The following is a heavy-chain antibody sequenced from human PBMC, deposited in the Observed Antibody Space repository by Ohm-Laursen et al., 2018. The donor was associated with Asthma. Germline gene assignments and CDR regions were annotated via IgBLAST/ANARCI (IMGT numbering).Heavy chain of an antibody. J-gene: IGHJ4*02. CDR3: HLCSGGSCRVDY. D-gene: IGHD2-15*01. V-gene: IGHV3-7*03. CDR2: INPDGSEK. Sequence: GSLRLSCAASGFTFNSHMMSWVRQAPGKGLEWVANINPDGSEKYYVDSVKGRFTISRDNARNSLYLQMNSLRAEDTAVYYCHLCSGGSCRVDYWGQGTLVTVSS. CDR1: GFTFNSHM.